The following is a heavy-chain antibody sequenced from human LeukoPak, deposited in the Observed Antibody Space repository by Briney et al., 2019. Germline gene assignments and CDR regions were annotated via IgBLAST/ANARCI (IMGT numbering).Heavy chain of an antibody. CDR1: GGSISSYY. D-gene: IGHD3-22*01. J-gene: IGHJ4*02. CDR3: ARGVGQGYDSSGYYYFDY. CDR2: IYTSGST. Sequence: PSETLSLTCTVSGGSISSYYWSWIRQPAGKGLEWIGRIYTSGSTNCNPSLKSRVTMSVDTSKNQFSLKLSSVTAADTAVYYCARGVGQGYDSSGYYYFDYWGQGTLVTVSS. V-gene: IGHV4-4*07.